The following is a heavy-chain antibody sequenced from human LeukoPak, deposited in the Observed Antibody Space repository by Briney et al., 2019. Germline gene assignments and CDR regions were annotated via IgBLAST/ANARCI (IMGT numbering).Heavy chain of an antibody. Sequence: GGSLRLSCAASGFTFSDYAVHWVRQAPGKGLEWVAIISYDGSDKYHADSVKGRFTISRDNSKKTLYLQMNSLRAEDAAVYYCARDLIIARAGTGYLDYWGQGTAVTVSS. J-gene: IGHJ4*02. CDR1: GFTFSDYA. V-gene: IGHV3-30-3*01. CDR3: ARDLIIARAGTGYLDY. D-gene: IGHD6-19*01. CDR2: ISYDGSDK.